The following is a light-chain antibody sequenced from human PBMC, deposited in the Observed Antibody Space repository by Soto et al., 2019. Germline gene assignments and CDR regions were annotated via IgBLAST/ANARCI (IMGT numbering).Light chain of an antibody. CDR3: QQYETFSGT. CDR1: QSISSW. V-gene: IGKV1-5*03. Sequence: DIQMTQSPSTLSASVGDRVTITCRASQSISSWLAWYQQKPGKAPKLLIYKASSLESGVPSRFRGSGSGTEFTLTISSLQPDDFATYYCQQYETFSGTFGPGTQVDI. CDR2: KAS. J-gene: IGKJ1*01.